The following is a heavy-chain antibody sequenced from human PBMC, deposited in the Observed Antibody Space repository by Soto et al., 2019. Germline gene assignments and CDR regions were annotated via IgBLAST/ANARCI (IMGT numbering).Heavy chain of an antibody. CDR1: GGSSSSYY. CDR3: ARTGGRLPKTYYFDY. J-gene: IGHJ4*02. D-gene: IGHD5-12*01. Sequence: PSEPLSLPCTVAGGSSSSYYWSWIRKPPGKGLEWIGYIYYSGSTNYNPSLKSRVTMSLDTSKSQFSLRLSSVTAADTAVYYCARTGGRLPKTYYFDYWGQGALVTVSS. CDR2: IYYSGST. V-gene: IGHV4-59*08.